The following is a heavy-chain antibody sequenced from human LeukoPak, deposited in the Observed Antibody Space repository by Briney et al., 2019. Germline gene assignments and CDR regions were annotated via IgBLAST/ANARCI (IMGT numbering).Heavy chain of an antibody. CDR3: ARGNSSGYYYELGYYFDF. D-gene: IGHD3-22*01. CDR1: GFTFSNYA. Sequence: GGSLRLSCVGSGFTFSNYAMSWVRQAPGKSLEWVASVSNVGSNTYHADSGKGRFIISRDRSKNTLTLQMYGLRAGDTAVYYCARGNSSGYYYELGYYFDFWGQGALVTVSS. J-gene: IGHJ4*02. CDR2: VSNVGSNT. V-gene: IGHV3-23*05.